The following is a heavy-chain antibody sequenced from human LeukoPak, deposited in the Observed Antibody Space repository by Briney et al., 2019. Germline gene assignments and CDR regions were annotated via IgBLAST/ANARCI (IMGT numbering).Heavy chain of an antibody. CDR1: GFTVSSNY. V-gene: IGHV3-66*01. J-gene: IGHJ6*03. D-gene: IGHD1-1*01. CDR2: IYSSGRT. CDR3: ATSRVQTNSDYYMDV. Sequence: GGSLRLSCAASGFTVSSNYMSWVRQAPGKGLEWVSIIYSSGRTNYADSVKGRFTISRDTSKNALYLQMNSLRVEDTAVYYCATSRVQTNSDYYMDVWGKGTTVTISS.